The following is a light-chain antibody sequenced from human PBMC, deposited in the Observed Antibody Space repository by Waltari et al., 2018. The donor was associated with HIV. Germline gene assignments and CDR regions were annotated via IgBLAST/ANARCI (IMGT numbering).Light chain of an antibody. CDR3: VGWDASLSAYV. CDR1: SSNIGNDN. J-gene: IGLJ1*01. V-gene: IGLV1-47*01. Sequence: QSVLTQPPSASGTPGQRVTISCSGSSSNIGNDNVYWYQQLPGTTPKLLIYKNIHRPSGVPDRFAGSTSGTSAYLAISGLRSEDEADYYCVGWDASLSAYVFGAGTKVTVL. CDR2: KNI.